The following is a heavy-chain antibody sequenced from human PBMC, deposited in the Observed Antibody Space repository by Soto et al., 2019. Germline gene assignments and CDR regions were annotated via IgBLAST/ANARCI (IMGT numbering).Heavy chain of an antibody. J-gene: IGHJ4*02. V-gene: IGHV1-69*13. CDR1: GGTFSSYA. D-gene: IGHD3-22*01. Sequence: GASVKVSCKASGGTFSSYAISWVRQAPGQGLEWMGGTIPIFGTANYAQKFQGRVTITADESTSTAYMELSSLRSEDTAVYYCAGGYYDSSGYYGFDYWGQGTLVTVSS. CDR3: AGGYYDSSGYYGFDY. CDR2: TIPIFGTA.